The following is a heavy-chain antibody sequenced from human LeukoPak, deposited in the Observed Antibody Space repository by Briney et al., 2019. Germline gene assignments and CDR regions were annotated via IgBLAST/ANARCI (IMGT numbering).Heavy chain of an antibody. CDR3: TREESSGNDGYFQH. J-gene: IGHJ1*01. CDR2: INPTGDRT. D-gene: IGHD6-25*01. CDR1: GYTFTSYY. V-gene: IGHV1-46*03. Sequence: ASVKVSCKASGYTFTSYYMHWVRQAPGQGLEWMGLINPTGDRTSHAQQFQGRVTMTRNTPTSTVYMELSSLRSEDTAVYYCTREESSGNDGYFQHWGRGTLVTVSS.